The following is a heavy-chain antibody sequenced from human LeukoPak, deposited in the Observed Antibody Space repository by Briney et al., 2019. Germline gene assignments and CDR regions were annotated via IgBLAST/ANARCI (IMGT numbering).Heavy chain of an antibody. CDR3: ARDRAWRRDAFDI. V-gene: IGHV1-3*01. CDR1: GYTFTSYA. D-gene: IGHD1-26*01. J-gene: IGHJ3*02. Sequence: GASVKVSCKASGYTFTSYAMHWVRQAPGQRLEWMGWINAGNGNTKYSQKFQGRVTITRDTSASTAYMELSSLRSEDTAVYYCARDRAWRRDAFDIWGQGTMVTVSS. CDR2: INAGNGNT.